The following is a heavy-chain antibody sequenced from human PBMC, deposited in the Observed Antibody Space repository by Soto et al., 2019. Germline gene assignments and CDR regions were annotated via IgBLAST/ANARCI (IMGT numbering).Heavy chain of an antibody. Sequence: QVQLVESGGGVVQPERSLRLSCTASGFSFSTYAMQWVRQAPGKGLEWVAVVSSEGGIQFYADSVKGRFTISRDNSKNSVSRQMTSLTTEDAAIYYCARDNYYGGRVIGRLDLWGRGTLVSVSS. CDR2: VSSEGGIQ. J-gene: IGHJ2*01. CDR3: ARDNYYGGRVIGRLDL. D-gene: IGHD3-22*01. V-gene: IGHV3-30-3*01. CDR1: GFSFSTYA.